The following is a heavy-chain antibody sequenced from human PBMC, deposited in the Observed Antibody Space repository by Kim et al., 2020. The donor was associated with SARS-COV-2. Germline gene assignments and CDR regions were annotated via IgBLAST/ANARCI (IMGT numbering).Heavy chain of an antibody. V-gene: IGHV4-39*01. D-gene: IGHD6-6*01. CDR3: ARRIIAPRRYFDY. CDR2: IYYSGST. J-gene: IGHJ4*02. CDR1: GGSISSSSYY. Sequence: SETLSLTCTVSGGSISSSSYYWDWIRQPPGKGLEWIGSIYYSGSTYYNPSLKSRVTISVDTSKNQFSLKLSSVTAADTAVYYCARRIIAPRRYFDYWGQGTLVTVSS.